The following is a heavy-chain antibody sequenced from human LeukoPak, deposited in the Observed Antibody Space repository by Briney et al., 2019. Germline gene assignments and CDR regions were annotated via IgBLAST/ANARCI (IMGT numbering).Heavy chain of an antibody. J-gene: IGHJ5*02. V-gene: IGHV7-4-1*02. CDR2: INTNTKNP. D-gene: IGHD6-6*01. CDR3: ARVGLEYSSSVNWFDP. CDR1: GYTFTSYA. Sequence: ASVKVSCKASGYTFTSYAMNWVRQAPGQGLEWMGWINTNTKNPTYAQGFTGRFVFSLDTSVSTAYLQISSLKGEDTAVYYCARVGLEYSSSVNWFDPWGQGTLVTVSS.